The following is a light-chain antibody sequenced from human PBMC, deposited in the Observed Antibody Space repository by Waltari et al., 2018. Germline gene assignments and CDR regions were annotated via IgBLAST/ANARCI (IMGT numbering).Light chain of an antibody. CDR3: QQTNTVPLT. J-gene: IGKJ4*01. V-gene: IGKV1-39*01. CDR2: AAS. CDR1: HSITTY. Sequence: DIQMTQSPSSLSASVGDRVTITCRASHSITTYLNWYQQKPGKAPNLLIYAASSLQSGVPSRFSGSGSWTEFTLTISSRRPEDFATYYCQQTNTVPLTFGGGTKVEIK.